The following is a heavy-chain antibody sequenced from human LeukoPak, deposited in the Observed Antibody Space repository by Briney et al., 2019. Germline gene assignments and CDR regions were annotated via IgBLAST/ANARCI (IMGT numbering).Heavy chain of an antibody. V-gene: IGHV1-2*02. CDR3: ARIRRDGSNFAY. Sequence: VASVKVSCKASGYTFTGYYMHWVRQSPGQGLEWMGWINPNSGGTNYAQKFQGRVTMTRDTSISTAYVELSRLRSDDTAVYYCARIRRDGSNFAYWGQGTLVTVSS. CDR1: GYTFTGYY. CDR2: INPNSGGT. D-gene: IGHD5-24*01. J-gene: IGHJ4*02.